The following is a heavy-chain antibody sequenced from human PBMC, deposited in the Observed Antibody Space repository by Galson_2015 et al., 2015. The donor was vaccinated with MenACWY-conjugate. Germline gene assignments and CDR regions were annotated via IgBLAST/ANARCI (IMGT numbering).Heavy chain of an antibody. CDR2: ISGSRSYI. CDR3: ATDRGYSSGWYEGDY. J-gene: IGHJ4*02. D-gene: IGHD6-19*01. Sequence: SLRLSCAASGFTFSNYTMNWVRQAPGKGLEWVSFISGSRSYIYYADSVKGRFTISRDNAKNSLDLHMNSLRAEDTAVYYCATDRGYSSGWYEGDYWGQGTLVTVSS. CDR1: GFTFSNYT. V-gene: IGHV3-21*04.